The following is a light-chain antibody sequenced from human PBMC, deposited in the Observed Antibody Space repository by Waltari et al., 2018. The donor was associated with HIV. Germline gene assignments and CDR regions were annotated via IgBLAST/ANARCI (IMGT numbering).Light chain of an antibody. J-gene: IGKJ1*01. Sequence: EIVMTQSPATLSVSPGERATLSCRASQSVGSNLAWYQQKPGQAPRLLISGASTRATGIPASFSGSGSGTEFTLTISSLQSEDLAVYYCQQYNDWPRTFGQGTKVEIK. CDR2: GAS. V-gene: IGKV3-15*01. CDR1: QSVGSN. CDR3: QQYNDWPRT.